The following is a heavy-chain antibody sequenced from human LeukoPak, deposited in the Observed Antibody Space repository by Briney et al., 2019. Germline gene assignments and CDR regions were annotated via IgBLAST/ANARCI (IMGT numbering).Heavy chain of an antibody. CDR3: ARPELRGSAPNY. D-gene: IGHD4-23*01. CDR2: ISSSSSYI. V-gene: IGHV3-21*01. CDR1: GFTFSSYS. Sequence: GGSLRLSCAASGFTFSSYSMNWVRQAPGKGREWVSSISSSSSYIYYADSVKGRFTISRDNAKDSLYLQMNSLRAEDTAVYYCARPELRGSAPNYWGQGTLVTVSS. J-gene: IGHJ4*02.